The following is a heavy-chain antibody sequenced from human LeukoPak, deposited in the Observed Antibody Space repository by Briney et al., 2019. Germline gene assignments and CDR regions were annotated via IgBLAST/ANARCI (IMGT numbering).Heavy chain of an antibody. CDR3: ARVVGYCTNGVCSGPDFDY. D-gene: IGHD2-8*01. Sequence: PSETLSLTCAVYGGSFSGYYWSWIRQPPGKGLEWIGEINHSGSTNYNPSLKSRVTISVDTSKNQFSLKLSSVTAADTAVYYCARVVGYCTNGVCSGPDFDYWGQGTLVTVSS. CDR2: INHSGST. J-gene: IGHJ4*02. CDR1: GGSFSGYY. V-gene: IGHV4-34*01.